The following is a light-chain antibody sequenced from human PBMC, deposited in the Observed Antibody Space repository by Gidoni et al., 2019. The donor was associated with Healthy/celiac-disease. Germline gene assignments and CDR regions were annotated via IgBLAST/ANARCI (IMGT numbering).Light chain of an antibody. CDR1: QGISSY. CDR2: AAS. Sequence: DIQFTQSPSFLSASVGDRVTITCRASQGISSYLAWYQQKPGKAPKLLIYAASTLQSGVPSRFSGSGSGTEFTITISSLQPEDFATYYCQQLNSYPRTFXGXTKVEIK. J-gene: IGKJ4*01. CDR3: QQLNSYPRT. V-gene: IGKV1-9*01.